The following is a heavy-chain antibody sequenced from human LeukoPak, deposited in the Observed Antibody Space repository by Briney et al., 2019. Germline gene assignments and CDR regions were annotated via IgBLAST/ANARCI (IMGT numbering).Heavy chain of an antibody. CDR2: VNSDGSST. D-gene: IGHD6-13*01. V-gene: IGHV3-74*01. J-gene: IGHJ4*02. Sequence: PGGSLTLSCTASGFTFSSYCMHWVRHAPGKGLVWISRVNSDGSSTSYADSVTGRFTISRNNAKYTLYLQINSPTAEDTALYYCVRIALAGPCWGRGTLVTVSS. CDR3: VRIALAGPC. CDR1: GFTFSSYC.